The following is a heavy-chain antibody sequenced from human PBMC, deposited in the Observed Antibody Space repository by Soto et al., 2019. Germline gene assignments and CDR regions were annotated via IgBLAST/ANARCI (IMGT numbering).Heavy chain of an antibody. Sequence: QVQLVESGGGVVQPGRSLRLSCAASGFTFSSYGMHWVRQAPGKGLEWVAVITYDGSNKYYADSVKGRFTISRDTTKNTLCLQVSSLRAEDTAVYYWAKDRSIGDGFFHDAFDIWGEGTMFTVCS. CDR3: AKDRSIGDGFFHDAFDI. CDR2: ITYDGSNK. V-gene: IGHV3-30*18. CDR1: GFTFSSYG. D-gene: IGHD3-3*01. J-gene: IGHJ3*02.